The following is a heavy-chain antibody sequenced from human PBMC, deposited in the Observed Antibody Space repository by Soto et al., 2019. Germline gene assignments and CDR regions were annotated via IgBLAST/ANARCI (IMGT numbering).Heavy chain of an antibody. V-gene: IGHV1-69*13. CDR3: ARDIVVVVAATGDYYYGMDV. J-gene: IGHJ6*02. CDR1: GGTFSSYA. Sequence: SVKVSCKASGGTFSSYAISWVRQAPGQGLEWMGGIIPIFGTANYAQKFQGRVTITADESTSTAYMELSSLRSEDTAVYYCARDIVVVVAATGDYYYGMDVWGQGTTVTVSS. D-gene: IGHD2-15*01. CDR2: IIPIFGTA.